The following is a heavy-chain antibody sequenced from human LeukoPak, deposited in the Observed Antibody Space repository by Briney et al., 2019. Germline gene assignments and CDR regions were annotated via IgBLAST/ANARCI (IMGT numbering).Heavy chain of an antibody. Sequence: GGSLRLSCAASGFSFSNYAMSWVRQAPGKGLEWVSGISGSGGDTYYADSVKGRFTISRDNSKNTLYLQMSSLRAEDTAVYYCAKDRDITMVRGVTFDWGQETLVTVSS. J-gene: IGHJ4*02. V-gene: IGHV3-23*01. CDR3: AKDRDITMVRGVTFD. CDR1: GFSFSNYA. CDR2: ISGSGGDT. D-gene: IGHD3-10*01.